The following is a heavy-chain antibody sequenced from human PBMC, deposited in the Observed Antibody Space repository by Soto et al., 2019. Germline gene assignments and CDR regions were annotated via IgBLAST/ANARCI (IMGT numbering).Heavy chain of an antibody. V-gene: IGHV3-30*18. CDR2: ISYDGSNK. D-gene: IGHD4-17*01. Sequence: PGGSLRLSCAASGFTFSSYGMHWVRQAPGKGLEWVAVISYDGSNKYYADSVKGRFTISRDNSKNTLYLQMNSLRAEDTAVYYCAKDRWPLYGDYGGVLDYWGQGTLVTVSS. CDR3: AKDRWPLYGDYGGVLDY. CDR1: GFTFSSYG. J-gene: IGHJ4*02.